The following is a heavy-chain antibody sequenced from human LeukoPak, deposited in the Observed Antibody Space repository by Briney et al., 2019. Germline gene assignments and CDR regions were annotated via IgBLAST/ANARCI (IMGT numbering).Heavy chain of an antibody. V-gene: IGHV3-20*04. CDR3: ARKIAAAGEDYFDY. D-gene: IGHD6-13*01. CDR2: INCNGGST. CDR1: GFTFDNYG. Sequence: GGSLRLSCAASGFTFDNYGMSWVRQAPGKGLEWVSGINCNGGSTGYADSVKGRFTFSRDNAKNSLYLQMNSLRAEDTALYYCARKIAAAGEDYFDYWGQGTLVTVSS. J-gene: IGHJ4*02.